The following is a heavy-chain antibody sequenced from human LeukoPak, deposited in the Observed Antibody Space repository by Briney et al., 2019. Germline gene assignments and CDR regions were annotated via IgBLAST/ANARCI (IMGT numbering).Heavy chain of an antibody. CDR1: GGTFSSYA. CDR2: IIPIFGTA. CDR3: ANSGYDPNYYYYMDV. D-gene: IGHD5-12*01. Sequence: GASVKVSCKASGGTFSSYAISWVRQAPGQGLEWMGGIIPIFGTANYAQKFQGRVTITADESTSTAYMELSSLRSEDTAVYYCANSGYDPNYYYYMDVWGKGTTVTISS. J-gene: IGHJ6*03. V-gene: IGHV1-69*13.